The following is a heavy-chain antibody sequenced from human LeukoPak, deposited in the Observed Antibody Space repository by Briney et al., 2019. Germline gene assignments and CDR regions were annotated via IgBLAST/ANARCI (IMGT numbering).Heavy chain of an antibody. CDR2: TEQDGSEK. CDR1: GFTFSNYW. J-gene: IGHJ4*02. D-gene: IGHD3-10*01. CDR3: ARDTYYYGSGSYFFDY. Sequence: GGSLRLSCAASGFTFSNYWMSWVRQAPGKGLEWVANTEQDGSEKYYVDSVKGRFTISRDNAKNSLYLQMNSLRAEDTAVYYCARDTYYYGSGSYFFDYWGQGTLVTVSS. V-gene: IGHV3-7*01.